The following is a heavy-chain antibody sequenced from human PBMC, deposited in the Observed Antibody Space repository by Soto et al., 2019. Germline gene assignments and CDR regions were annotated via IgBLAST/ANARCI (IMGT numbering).Heavy chain of an antibody. CDR2: ISYDGSNK. V-gene: IGHV3-30-3*01. D-gene: IGHD3-3*01. CDR3: AREGDSYYGMDV. Sequence: WGSLRLSCAASGFTFSNLAMHWVRQAPGKGLEWVAVISYDGSNKYYADSVKGRFTISRDNSKNTLYLQMNSLRAEDTAVYYCAREGDSYYGMDVWGQGTTVTVSS. CDR1: GFTFSNLA. J-gene: IGHJ6*02.